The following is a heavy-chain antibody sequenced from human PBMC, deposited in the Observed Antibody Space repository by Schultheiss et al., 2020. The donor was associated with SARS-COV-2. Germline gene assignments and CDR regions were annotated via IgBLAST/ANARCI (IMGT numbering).Heavy chain of an antibody. J-gene: IGHJ3*02. CDR3: ARSYYDSRRHDAFDI. V-gene: IGHV1-18*01. CDR1: GYTFTSYG. D-gene: IGHD3-22*01. Sequence: ASVKVSCKASGYTFTSYGISWVRQAPGQGLEWMGWISAYNGNTNYAQKLQGRVTMTTDTSTSTAYMELRSLRSDDTAVYYCARSYYDSRRHDAFDIWGQGTMVTVSS. CDR2: ISAYNGNT.